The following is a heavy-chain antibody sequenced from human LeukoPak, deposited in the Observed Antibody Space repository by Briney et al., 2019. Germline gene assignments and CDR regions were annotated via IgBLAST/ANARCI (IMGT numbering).Heavy chain of an antibody. D-gene: IGHD4-17*01. Sequence: PSETLSLTCTVSGGSISSSSYYWGWIRQPPGKGLEWIGSIYYSGSTYYNPSLKSRVTISVDTSKNQFSLKLSSVTAADTAVYYCARDALRSTTVTTKNDYWGQGTLVTVSS. V-gene: IGHV4-39*07. CDR1: GGSISSSSYY. CDR2: IYYSGST. J-gene: IGHJ4*02. CDR3: ARDALRSTTVTTKNDY.